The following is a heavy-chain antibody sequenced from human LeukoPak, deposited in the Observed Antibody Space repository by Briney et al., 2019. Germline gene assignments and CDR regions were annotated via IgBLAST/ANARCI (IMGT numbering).Heavy chain of an antibody. CDR1: GGSISSSDYY. CDR3: ASYQPLAAAGDY. J-gene: IGHJ4*02. D-gene: IGHD6-13*01. Sequence: SETLSLTCIVSGGSISSSDYYWGWIRQPPGKGLEWIGSVSYSGSTYYNPSLKSRVTISVDTSKNQFSLKLSSVTAADTAVYYCASYQPLAAAGDYWGQGTLVTVSS. CDR2: VSYSGST. V-gene: IGHV4-39*07.